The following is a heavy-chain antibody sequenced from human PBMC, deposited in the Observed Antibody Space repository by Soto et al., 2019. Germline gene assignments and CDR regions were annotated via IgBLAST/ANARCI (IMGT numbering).Heavy chain of an antibody. CDR2: IIPIFGTA. V-gene: IGHV1-69*13. CDR1: GGTFSSYA. Sequence: ASVKVSCKASGGTFSSYAISWVRQAPGQGLEWMGGIIPIFGTANYAQKFQGRVTITADESTSTAYMELSSLRSEDTAVYYCARGHYYDSSGYEGYFDYWGQGTLVTVSS. CDR3: ARGHYYDSSGYEGYFDY. J-gene: IGHJ4*02. D-gene: IGHD3-22*01.